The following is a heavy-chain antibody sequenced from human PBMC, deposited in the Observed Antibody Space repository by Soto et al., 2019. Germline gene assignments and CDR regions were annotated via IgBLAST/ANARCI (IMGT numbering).Heavy chain of an antibody. J-gene: IGHJ6*02. V-gene: IGHV5-51*01. CDR3: ARHAYDFWSGHPNPRYYYGMDV. CDR2: IYPGDSNT. D-gene: IGHD3-3*01. CDR1: GYSFTSYW. Sequence: SGESLKISCKGSGYSFTSYWIGWVRQMPGKGLEWMGIIYPGDSNTRYSPSLQGQVTISVDKSISTAYLQWSSLKATVTAMYYCARHAYDFWSGHPNPRYYYGMDVWGQGTTVTVSS.